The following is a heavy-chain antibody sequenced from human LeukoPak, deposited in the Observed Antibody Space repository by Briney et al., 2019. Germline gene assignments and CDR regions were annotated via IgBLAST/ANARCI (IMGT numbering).Heavy chain of an antibody. V-gene: IGHV3-48*01. Sequence: PGESLRLSCAASGFTFSSYSMNWVRQAPGKGLEWVSYISSRSSTIYYADSVKGRFTISRNNAKNSLYLQMNSLRAEDTAVYYCARSYYDGWGQGTLVTVSS. D-gene: IGHD3-22*01. J-gene: IGHJ4*02. CDR1: GFTFSSYS. CDR3: ARSYYDG. CDR2: ISSRSSTI.